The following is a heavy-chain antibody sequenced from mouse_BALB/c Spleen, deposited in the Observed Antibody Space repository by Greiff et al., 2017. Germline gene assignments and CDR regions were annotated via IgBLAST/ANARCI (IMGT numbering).Heavy chain of an antibody. D-gene: IGHD1-1*01. CDR3: AVVATNYYAMDY. V-gene: IGHV5-17*02. CDR2: ISSGSSTI. Sequence: SGGGLVQPGGSRKLSCAASGFTFSSFGMHWVRQAPEKGLEWVAYISSGSSTIYYADTVKGRFTISRDNPKNTLFLQMTSLRSEDTAMYYCAVVATNYYAMDYWGQGTSVTVSS. CDR1: GFTFSSFG. J-gene: IGHJ4*01.